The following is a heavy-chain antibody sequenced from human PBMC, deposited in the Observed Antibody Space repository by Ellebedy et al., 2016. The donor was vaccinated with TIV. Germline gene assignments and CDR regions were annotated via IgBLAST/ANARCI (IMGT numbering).Heavy chain of an antibody. CDR2: INSKSGGT. Sequence: ASVKVSCKASGYTVTGYYMHWVRQAPGQGLEWMGWINSKSGGTYYAQKFQGRATMTRDTSVSTAYMELSRLKSDDTAVYYCASGIVVAGSFDYFDYWGQGTLVTVSS. D-gene: IGHD6-19*01. CDR3: ASGIVVAGSFDYFDY. J-gene: IGHJ4*02. V-gene: IGHV1-2*02. CDR1: GYTVTGYY.